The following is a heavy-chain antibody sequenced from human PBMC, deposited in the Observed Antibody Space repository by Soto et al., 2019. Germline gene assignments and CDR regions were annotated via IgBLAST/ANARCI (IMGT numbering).Heavy chain of an antibody. D-gene: IGHD3-22*01. CDR1: GDTFSSYA. Sequence: QVQLVQSGAEVKKPGSSVKVSCKASGDTFSSYAINWVRQAPGQGLEWVGGIIPMFGTANYAQTLKGRVTITAGESTSTGYMELRSLRSEDTAVYYCARVGPAHYYDSSGYYSPLDYWGQGTLVTVSS. V-gene: IGHV1-69*01. CDR2: IIPMFGTA. CDR3: ARVGPAHYYDSSGYYSPLDY. J-gene: IGHJ4*02.